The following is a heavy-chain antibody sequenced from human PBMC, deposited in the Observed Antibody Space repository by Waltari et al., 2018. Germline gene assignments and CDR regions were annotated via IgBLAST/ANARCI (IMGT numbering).Heavy chain of an antibody. CDR3: TTDGLVARGFDY. CDR1: GFTFINAW. V-gene: IGHV3-15*01. J-gene: IGHJ4*02. Sequence: VQLVESGGGLVKPGGSLRLSCAASGFTFINAWMSWVRRAPGQGLEWVGRIKSRADGGTTDYAAPVEGRFTISRDDSRNTLYLQMNSLKTEDTAVYYCTTDGLVARGFDYWGQGTLATVSS. CDR2: IKSRADGGTT.